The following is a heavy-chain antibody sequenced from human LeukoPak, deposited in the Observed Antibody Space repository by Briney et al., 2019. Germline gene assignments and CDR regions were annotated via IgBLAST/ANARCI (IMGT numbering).Heavy chain of an antibody. J-gene: IGHJ4*02. CDR1: GGSVSDYY. D-gene: IGHD1-26*01. CDR3: ARLRSPGDFDY. CDR2: IYYTGST. Sequence: SETLSLTCAVSGGSVSDYYWSWIRQSPGKGPEWIGYIYYTGSTSYNPSLRSRVTMSSDTSKNQFSLKLSSVTAADTAVYYCARLRSPGDFDYWGQGTLVTVSS. V-gene: IGHV4-59*02.